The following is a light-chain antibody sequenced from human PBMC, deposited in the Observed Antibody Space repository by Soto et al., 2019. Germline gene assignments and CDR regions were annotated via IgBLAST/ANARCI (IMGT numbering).Light chain of an antibody. CDR1: QSVSSN. J-gene: IGKJ1*01. CDR2: DAS. Sequence: EIVMTQSPATLSVSPGERATLSCRASQSVSSNLAWYQQKPGQAPRLLIYDASTRATGIPVRFSGSGSGTAFTLTISSLQSEDFAVYYCQQYNNWPPRTFGQGTKVDIK. CDR3: QQYNNWPPRT. V-gene: IGKV3-15*01.